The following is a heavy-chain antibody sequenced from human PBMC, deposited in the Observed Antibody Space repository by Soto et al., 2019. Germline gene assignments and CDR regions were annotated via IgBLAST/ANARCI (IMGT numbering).Heavy chain of an antibody. V-gene: IGHV1-18*04. CDR2: ISGYNGNT. J-gene: IGHJ4*02. D-gene: IGHD3-22*01. CDR3: ARVDYYDSSGYYGY. CDR1: GYTFTIYG. Sequence: QVQLVQSGAEVKKPGASVKVSCKASGYTFTIYGISWVRQAPGQGLEWMGRISGYNGNTDYAQNLQDRVTLTTDASTSSVYMELRSLRSDDTVVYYCARVDYYDSSGYYGYWGQGTLITVSS.